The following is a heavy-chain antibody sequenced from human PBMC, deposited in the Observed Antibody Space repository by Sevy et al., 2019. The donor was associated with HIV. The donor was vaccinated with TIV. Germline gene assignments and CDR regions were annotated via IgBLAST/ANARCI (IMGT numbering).Heavy chain of an antibody. D-gene: IGHD3-16*01. CDR2: IKADGSDK. J-gene: IGHJ4*02. CDR1: GFTFSANW. Sequence: GGSLRLSCAASGFTFSANWMNWVRQAPGKGLEWVANIKADGSDKHYVDSVEGRFTISRDNAKNLLFRQMNSLKFEDTAVYYWAHETFGRFESWGQGTLVTVSS. V-gene: IGHV3-7*01. CDR3: AHETFGRFES.